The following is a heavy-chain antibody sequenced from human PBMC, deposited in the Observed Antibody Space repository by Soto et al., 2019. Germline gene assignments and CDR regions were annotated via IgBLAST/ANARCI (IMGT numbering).Heavy chain of an antibody. J-gene: IGHJ4*02. CDR1: GFTFSTYA. V-gene: IGHV3-23*01. CDR2: IGDSGHTT. Sequence: PGGSLRLSCAASGFTFSTYAMSWVRQAPGKGLEWVSAIGDSGHTTYYADSVKGRFPISRDNSKNTLYLQMSSLRAEDTAVYYCAKRPINAPGNFDYWGRGTLVTVAS. CDR3: AKRPINAPGNFDY.